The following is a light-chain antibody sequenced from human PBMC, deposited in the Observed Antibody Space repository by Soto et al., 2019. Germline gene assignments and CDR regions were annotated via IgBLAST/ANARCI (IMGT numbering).Light chain of an antibody. CDR2: AHT. Sequence: QSVLTQPPSVSGAPGQRVTISCTGSSSYIGAGYDVHWYQQLPGTAPKLLIYAHTNRPSGVPDRFSGSKSGTSASLAITGLQAEDEADYYCQSYDDSLGGHVIFGGGTKLTVL. CDR1: SSYIGAGYD. J-gene: IGLJ2*01. V-gene: IGLV1-40*01. CDR3: QSYDDSLGGHVI.